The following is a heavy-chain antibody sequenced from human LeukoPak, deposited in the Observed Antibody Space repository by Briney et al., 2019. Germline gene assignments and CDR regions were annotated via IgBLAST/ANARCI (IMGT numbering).Heavy chain of an antibody. CDR3: ARRGYDYVWGSYRFFDY. J-gene: IGHJ4*02. D-gene: IGHD3-16*02. Sequence: SETLSLTCTVSGGYISSSSYYWGWIRQPPGKGLEWIGSIYYSGSTYYNPSLKSRVTISVDTSKNQFSLKLSSVTAADTAVYYCARRGYDYVWGSYRFFDYWGQGTLVTVSS. CDR2: IYYSGST. CDR1: GGYISSSSYY. V-gene: IGHV4-39*01.